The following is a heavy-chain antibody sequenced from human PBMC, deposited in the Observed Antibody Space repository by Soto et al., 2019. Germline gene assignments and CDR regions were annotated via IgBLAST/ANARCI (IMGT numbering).Heavy chain of an antibody. CDR2: INAGNGNT. CDR3: ARDIVVVVAATRYYYYYGMDV. D-gene: IGHD2-15*01. CDR1: GGTFSSYA. Sequence: ASVKVSCKASGGTFSSYAMHWVRQAPGQRLEWMGWINAGNGNTKYSQKFQGRVTITRDTSASTAYMELSSLRSEDTAVYYCARDIVVVVAATRYYYYYGMDVWGQGTTVTVSS. J-gene: IGHJ6*02. V-gene: IGHV1-3*01.